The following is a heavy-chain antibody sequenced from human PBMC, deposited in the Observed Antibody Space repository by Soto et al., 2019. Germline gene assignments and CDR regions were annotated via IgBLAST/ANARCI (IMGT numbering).Heavy chain of an antibody. J-gene: IGHJ4*02. CDR2: IYYSGST. Sequence: QLQLQESGPGLVKPSETLSLTCTVSGGSISSSSYYWGWIRQPPGKGLEWIGSIYYSGSTYYNPSLKSRVTISVDTSKNQFSLKLSSVTAADTAVYYCARHSSAAAGLGGVDYWGQGTLVTVSS. CDR3: ARHSSAAAGLGGVDY. V-gene: IGHV4-39*01. D-gene: IGHD6-13*01. CDR1: GGSISSSSYY.